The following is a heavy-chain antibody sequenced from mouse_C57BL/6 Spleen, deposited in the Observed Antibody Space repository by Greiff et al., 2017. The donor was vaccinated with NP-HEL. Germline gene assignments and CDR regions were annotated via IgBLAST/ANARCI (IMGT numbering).Heavy chain of an antibody. CDR2: IDPEDGET. CDR1: GFNIKDYY. D-gene: IGHD1-1*01. CDR3: ARIIYYYGSSYFDD. V-gene: IGHV14-2*01. J-gene: IGHJ2*01. Sequence: EVQLQQSGAELVKPGASVKMSCTASGFNIKDYYMHWVKQRTEQGLEWIGRIDPEDGETKSPPKFQGKATITVTQSSNPAYLQLSSLTSDDAAVYYCARIIYYYGSSYFDDWGQGTTLTVSS.